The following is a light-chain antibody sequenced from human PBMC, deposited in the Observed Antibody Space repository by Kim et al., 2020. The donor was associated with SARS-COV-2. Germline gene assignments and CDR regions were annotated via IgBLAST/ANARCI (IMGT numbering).Light chain of an antibody. CDR3: HQSGSLPWT. CDR2: YAS. CDR1: QNIGNR. J-gene: IGKJ1*01. V-gene: IGKV6-21*01. Sequence: EIVLTQFPDFQSVTTREKVTITSRASQNIGNRLHWYQQKPDQSPKLLIKYASQSFSGVPSRFSGSGSGTEFTLTIYSLEVEDAATYYCHQSGSLPWTFGQGTKVDIK.